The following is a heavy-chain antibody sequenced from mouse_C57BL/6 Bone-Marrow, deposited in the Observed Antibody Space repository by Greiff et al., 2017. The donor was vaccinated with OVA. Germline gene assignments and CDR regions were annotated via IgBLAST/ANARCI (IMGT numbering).Heavy chain of an antibody. CDR3: AREGAMGNYLLDY. CDR1: GYTFTSYW. Sequence: QVQLQQPGAELVKPGASVTMSCKASGYTFTSYWITWVKQRPGQGLEWIGDIYPGSGSTNYNEKFKSKATLTVDTSSSTAYMQLSSLTSEDSAVYYWAREGAMGNYLLDYWGQGTTLTVSS. CDR2: IYPGSGST. V-gene: IGHV1-55*01. D-gene: IGHD2-1*01. J-gene: IGHJ2*01.